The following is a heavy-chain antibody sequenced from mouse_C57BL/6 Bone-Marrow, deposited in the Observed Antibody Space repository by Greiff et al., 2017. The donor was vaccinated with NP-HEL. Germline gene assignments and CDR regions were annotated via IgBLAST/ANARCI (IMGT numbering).Heavy chain of an antibody. V-gene: IGHV1-69*01. CDR1: GYTFTSYW. Sequence: VQLQQSGAELVMPGASVKLSCKASGYTFTSYWMHWVKQRPGQGLEWIGEIDPSDSYTNYNQKFKGKSTLTVDKSSSTAYMQLSSLTSEDSAVYYCAREGWLLPYYFDYWGQGTTLTVSS. CDR3: AREGWLLPYYFDY. CDR2: IDPSDSYT. D-gene: IGHD2-3*01. J-gene: IGHJ2*01.